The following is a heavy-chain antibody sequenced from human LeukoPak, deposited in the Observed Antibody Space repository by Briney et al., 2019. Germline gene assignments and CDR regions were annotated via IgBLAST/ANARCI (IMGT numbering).Heavy chain of an antibody. CDR2: IKQDGSEK. V-gene: IGHV3-7*01. J-gene: IGHJ4*02. CDR3: ARDRTTGSLDY. CDR1: RFTVSSNY. D-gene: IGHD2/OR15-2a*01. Sequence: PGGSLRLSCAASRFTVSSNYMSWVRQAPGKGLEWVANIKQDGSEKYYVDSVKGRFTISRDNAKNSLYLQMNSLRAEDTAVYYCARDRTTGSLDYWGQGTLVTVSS.